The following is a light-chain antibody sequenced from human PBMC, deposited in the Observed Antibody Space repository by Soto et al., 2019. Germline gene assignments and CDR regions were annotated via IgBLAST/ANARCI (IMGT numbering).Light chain of an antibody. CDR3: QQYGSSIQT. V-gene: IGKV3-20*01. J-gene: IGKJ1*01. CDR1: QSVSSSY. Sequence: EIVMTQSPPTLSVSPGERATLSCRASQSVSSSYLAWYQQKPGQAPRLLIYGASSRATGIPDRFSGSGSGTDFTLTISRLEPEDFAVYYCQQYGSSIQTFGQGTKVDIK. CDR2: GAS.